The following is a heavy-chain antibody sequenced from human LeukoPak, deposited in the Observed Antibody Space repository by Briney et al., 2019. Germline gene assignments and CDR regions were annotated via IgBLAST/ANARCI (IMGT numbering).Heavy chain of an antibody. CDR2: ISTYNGDT. Sequence: GASVKVSCKASGYTFTSYGISWVRQAPGQGLEWMGWISTYNGDTNYAQKLQGRVTMTTDTSTSTAYMELRSLRSDDTAVYYCAAATFGLITPPDYWGQGTLLTVSS. CDR3: AAATFGLITPPDY. V-gene: IGHV1-18*01. J-gene: IGHJ4*02. CDR1: GYTFTSYG. D-gene: IGHD3-3*01.